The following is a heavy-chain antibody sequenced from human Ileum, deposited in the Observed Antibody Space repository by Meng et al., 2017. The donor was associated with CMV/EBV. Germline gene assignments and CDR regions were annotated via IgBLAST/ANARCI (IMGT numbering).Heavy chain of an antibody. CDR1: GDSISSSIYY. CDR2: IHYTRST. J-gene: IGHJ6*02. V-gene: IGHV4-39*07. Sequence: SETLSLTCTVSGDSISSSIYYWGWIRQPPGKGLEWIGSIHYTRSTYYNPSLRSRVTISVDKSKNQFSLKVCSATAADTAVYYCARDRIRSGMDVWGQGTTVTVSS. CDR3: ARDRIRSGMDV. D-gene: IGHD2/OR15-2a*01.